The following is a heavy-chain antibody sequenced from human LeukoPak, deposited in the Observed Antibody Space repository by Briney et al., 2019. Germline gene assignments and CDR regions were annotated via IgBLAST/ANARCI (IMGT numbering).Heavy chain of an antibody. CDR3: ARGLETLTMIVVPYAFDI. V-gene: IGHV1-69*13. Sequence: SVKVSCKASGGTFSSYAISWVRQAPGQGLEWMGGIIPIFGTANYAQKFQGRVTITADESTSTAYMELSSLRSEDTAVYYCARGLETLTMIVVPYAFDIWGQGTMVTVSS. CDR1: GGTFSSYA. CDR2: IIPIFGTA. D-gene: IGHD3-22*01. J-gene: IGHJ3*02.